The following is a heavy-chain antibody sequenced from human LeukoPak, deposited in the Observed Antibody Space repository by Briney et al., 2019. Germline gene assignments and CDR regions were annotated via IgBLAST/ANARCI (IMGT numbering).Heavy chain of an antibody. D-gene: IGHD3-10*01. CDR2: IYYSGST. CDR1: SGSISSGDYY. J-gene: IGHJ3*02. V-gene: IGHV4-30-4*01. Sequence: PSETLSLTCTVSSGSISSGDYYWSWIRQPPGKGLEWIGYIYYSGSTYYNPSLKSRVTISVDTSKNQFSLKLSSVTAADTAVYYCASSMVRGQKAFDIWGQGTMVTVSS. CDR3: ASSMVRGQKAFDI.